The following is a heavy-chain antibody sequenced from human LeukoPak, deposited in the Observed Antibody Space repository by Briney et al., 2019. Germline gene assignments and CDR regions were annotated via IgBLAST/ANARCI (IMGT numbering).Heavy chain of an antibody. V-gene: IGHV4-4*07. CDR1: GASINSDY. J-gene: IGHJ4*02. Sequence: SETLSLTCTVSGASINSDYWTWVRQVAGKGLEWIGRIFASGSTNYNPYLRSRITMSVDTSKNQFPLDLSSVTAADTGVYYCVRGWAPRGEKSSFASWGQGTLVTVSS. CDR3: VRGWAPRGEKSSFAS. D-gene: IGHD3-10*01. CDR2: IFASGST.